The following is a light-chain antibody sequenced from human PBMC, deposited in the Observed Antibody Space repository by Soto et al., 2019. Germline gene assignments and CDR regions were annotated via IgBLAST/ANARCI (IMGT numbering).Light chain of an antibody. Sequence: ELTQPPSVSVAPGQTATITCGGNNIGSRNVHWYQQRPGQAPVLVVYDDSDRPSGIPERFSGSNSGNTATLTISRVEAGDEADYYCQAWDDSSVVFGGGTKLTVL. CDR3: QAWDDSSVV. CDR1: NIGSRN. V-gene: IGLV3-21*02. CDR2: DDS. J-gene: IGLJ2*01.